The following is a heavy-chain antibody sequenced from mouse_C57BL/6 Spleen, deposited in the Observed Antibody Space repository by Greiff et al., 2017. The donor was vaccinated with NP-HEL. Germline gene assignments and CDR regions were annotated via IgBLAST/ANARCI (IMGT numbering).Heavy chain of an antibody. CDR1: GFNIKDDY. V-gene: IGHV14-4*01. CDR3: TTVVAKYFDG. CDR2: IDPENGDT. D-gene: IGHD1-1*01. Sequence: EVQLQQSGAELVRPGASVKLSCTASGFNIKDDYMHWVKQRPEQGLEWIGWIDPENGDTEYASKFQGKATITADTSSNTAYLQLSSLTSEDTAVYYCTTVVAKYFDGWGTGTTVTVSS. J-gene: IGHJ1*03.